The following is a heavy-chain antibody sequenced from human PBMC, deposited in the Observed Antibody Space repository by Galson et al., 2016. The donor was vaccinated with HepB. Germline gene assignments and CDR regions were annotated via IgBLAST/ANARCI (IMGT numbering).Heavy chain of an antibody. CDR1: GFSVITF. D-gene: IGHD3-10*02. V-gene: IGHV3-53*01. Sequence: SLRLSCAAFGFSVITFMAWVRQAPGKGLEWVSLINTNDGRTYADSVQGRFTISRDTSKNTLYLQMDSLRPEDTAVYYCVRENWYHYILWGQGTQVTVSS. CDR2: INTNDGR. J-gene: IGHJ4*02. CDR3: VRENWYHYIL.